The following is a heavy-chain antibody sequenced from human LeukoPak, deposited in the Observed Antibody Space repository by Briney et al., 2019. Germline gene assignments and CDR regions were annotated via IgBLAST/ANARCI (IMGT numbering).Heavy chain of an antibody. J-gene: IGHJ4*02. CDR2: IYSGGST. CDR1: GFTVSNNY. V-gene: IGHV3-53*01. CDR3: ARGPWAAAGTEASRGFDY. Sequence: GGSLRLSCAASGFTVSNNYMSWVRQAPGKGLEWVSVIYSGGSTYYADSVKGRFTISRDNSKNTQYLQMNRMRAEDTAVYYCARGPWAAAGTEASRGFDYWGQGTLVTVSS. D-gene: IGHD6-13*01.